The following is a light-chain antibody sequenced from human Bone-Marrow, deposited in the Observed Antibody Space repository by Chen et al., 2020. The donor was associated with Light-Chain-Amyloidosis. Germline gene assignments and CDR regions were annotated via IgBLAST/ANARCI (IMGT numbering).Light chain of an antibody. CDR3: QSADSSGTYEVI. J-gene: IGLJ2*01. CDR2: RDT. V-gene: IGLV3-25*03. Sequence: SYELTQPPSASVSPGQTAWITCSGDDLPTKYAYWYQQKPGQAPVLVIHRDTERPSGISARFSGSSSGTTATLTISGVHAEDEADYHCQSADSSGTYEVIFGGGTKLTVL. CDR1: DLPTKY.